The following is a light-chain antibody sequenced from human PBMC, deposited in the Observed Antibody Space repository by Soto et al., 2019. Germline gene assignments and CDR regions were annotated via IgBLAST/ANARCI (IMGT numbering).Light chain of an antibody. V-gene: IGKV3-20*01. CDR1: QSITNSY. Sequence: EIVLTQSPGTLSLSPGERATLSCRASQSITNSYLAWYQQKPGQAPRRLVYGASSRATGIPDRFSGSGSGTDFTLTISRLEPEDFAVYYCQQYGSSRFAFGPGTNVDVK. CDR3: QQYGSSRFA. CDR2: GAS. J-gene: IGKJ3*01.